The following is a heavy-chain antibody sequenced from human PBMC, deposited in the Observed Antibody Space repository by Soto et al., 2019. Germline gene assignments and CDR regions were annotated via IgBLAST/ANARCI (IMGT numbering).Heavy chain of an antibody. Sequence: SETLSLTCTVYGGSFSGYYWSWIRQPPGKGLEWIGEIRHSGSTNYNPSLKSRVTISVDTSKNQFSLKLSSVTAADTAVYYCARTYGGNSFDYWGQGTLVTVSS. CDR3: ARTYGGNSFDY. J-gene: IGHJ4*02. D-gene: IGHD2-21*02. V-gene: IGHV4-34*01. CDR1: GGSFSGYY. CDR2: IRHSGST.